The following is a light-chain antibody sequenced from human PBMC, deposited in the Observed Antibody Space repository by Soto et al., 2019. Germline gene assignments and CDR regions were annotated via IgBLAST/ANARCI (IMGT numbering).Light chain of an antibody. CDR2: DAS. V-gene: IGKV3-20*01. Sequence: EVVLTQPPCTLSLSPGERATLSCRASQSVSSSLAWYQQKPGLAPTLLISDASSRASGVPDRFTGGGSGTEFTLTIRRLEPEDFALYYCQQYGGSPISFGLGTRLEIK. CDR1: QSVSSS. CDR3: QQYGGSPIS. J-gene: IGKJ5*01.